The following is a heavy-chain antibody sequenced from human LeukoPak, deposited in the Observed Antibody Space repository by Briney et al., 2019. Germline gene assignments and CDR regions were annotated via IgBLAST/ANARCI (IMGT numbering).Heavy chain of an antibody. Sequence: GASLRLSCAASGFTFSSYAMNWVRQAPGKGPEWVSTITDSGGTTSYADSVKGRFTISRDNYKTTLYLQMNSLRAEDTALYYCAKGRCSRTICSFENWGQGTLVTVSS. CDR3: AKGRCSRTICSFEN. D-gene: IGHD2-2*01. V-gene: IGHV3-23*01. CDR2: ITDSGGTT. CDR1: GFTFSSYA. J-gene: IGHJ4*02.